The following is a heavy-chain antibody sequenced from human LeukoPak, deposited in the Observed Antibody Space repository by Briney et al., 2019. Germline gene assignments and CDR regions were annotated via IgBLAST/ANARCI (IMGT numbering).Heavy chain of an antibody. J-gene: IGHJ4*02. V-gene: IGHV3-30-3*01. D-gene: IGHD5-18*01. Sequence: RGSLRLSCAASGFTFRTYAMHWVRQAPGKGLEWVAVISDDGNNEYYADSVKGRFTISRDNSKNTLYLQVNSLRVEDTAVYYCARRDNGYGDYWGQGTLVTVSS. CDR1: GFTFRTYA. CDR3: ARRDNGYGDY. CDR2: ISDDGNNE.